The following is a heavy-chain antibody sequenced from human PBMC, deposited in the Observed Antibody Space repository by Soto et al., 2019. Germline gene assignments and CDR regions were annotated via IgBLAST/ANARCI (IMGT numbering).Heavy chain of an antibody. CDR2: INPNSGVT. J-gene: IGHJ3*01. Sequence: QVQLVQSGAEVKKPGASVKVSCKASGYTLIDYYMHWVRQAPGQGLEWMGWINPNSGVTKYAQKFQGWVTMTRDTSISTAYMELNRLTSDDTAVYYCARIGTSETYYDSFDLWGQGTMVTVSS. V-gene: IGHV1-2*04. CDR1: GYTLIDYY. D-gene: IGHD1-26*01. CDR3: ARIGTSETYYDSFDL.